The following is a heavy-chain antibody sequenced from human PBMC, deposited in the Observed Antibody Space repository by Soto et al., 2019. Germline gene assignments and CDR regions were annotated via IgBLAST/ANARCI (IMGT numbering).Heavy chain of an antibody. Sequence: NPGGSLRLSCAASGFTFSNAWMNWVRQAPGKGLEWVGRIKSKTDGGTTDYAAPVKGRFTISRDDSKNTLYLQMNSLKTEDTAVYYCTTAVPTLRFLEWNYYYYGMDVWGQGTKVTVSS. CDR3: TTAVPTLRFLEWNYYYYGMDV. V-gene: IGHV3-15*07. CDR1: GFTFSNAW. J-gene: IGHJ6*02. CDR2: IKSKTDGGTT. D-gene: IGHD3-3*01.